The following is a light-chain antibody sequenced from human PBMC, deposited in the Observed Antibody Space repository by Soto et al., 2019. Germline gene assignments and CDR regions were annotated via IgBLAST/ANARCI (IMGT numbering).Light chain of an antibody. CDR3: QHLTRYPPGPT. CDR1: QDISSS. CDR2: AAS. J-gene: IGKJ4*01. Sequence: IQLTQSPSSLSASVGDRVTITCRASQDISSSIAWYQQRPGKAPELLIYAASTLQSGVPSRFSGSGSGTDFTLSISSLQPDDFESYYSQHLTRYPPGPTFGGGNKVEMK. V-gene: IGKV1-9*01.